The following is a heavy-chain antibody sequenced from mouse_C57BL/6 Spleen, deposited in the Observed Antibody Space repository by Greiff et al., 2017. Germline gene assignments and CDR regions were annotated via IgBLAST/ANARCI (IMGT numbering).Heavy chain of an antibody. CDR2: ISYDGSN. Sequence: EVKVEESGPGLVKPSQSLSLTCSVTGYSITSGYYWNWIRQFPGNKLEWMGYISYDGSNNYNQSLKNRISITRDTSKNQIFLKLNSVTTEDTATYYRAREDYYGRSSWGKGTTVTVSS. J-gene: IGHJ1*03. CDR1: GYSITSGYY. V-gene: IGHV3-6*01. D-gene: IGHD1-1*01. CDR3: AREDYYGRSS.